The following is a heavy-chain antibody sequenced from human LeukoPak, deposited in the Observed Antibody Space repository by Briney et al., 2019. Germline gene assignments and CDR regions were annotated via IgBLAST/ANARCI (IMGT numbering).Heavy chain of an antibody. CDR1: GGSISSSSYY. J-gene: IGHJ4*02. D-gene: IGHD3-9*01. Sequence: PSETLSLTCTVSGGSISSSSYYWGWIRQPPGKGLEWIGSIYYSGSTYYNPSLKSRVTISVDTSKNQFSLKLSSVTAADTAVYYCAIQHYDILTGYYLEMGFFHYWGQGTLVTVSS. V-gene: IGHV4-39*01. CDR2: IYYSGST. CDR3: AIQHYDILTGYYLEMGFFHY.